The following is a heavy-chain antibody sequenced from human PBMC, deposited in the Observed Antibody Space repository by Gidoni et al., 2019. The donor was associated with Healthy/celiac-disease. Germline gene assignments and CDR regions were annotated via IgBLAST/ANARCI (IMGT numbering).Heavy chain of an antibody. D-gene: IGHD4-17*01. J-gene: IGHJ4*02. Sequence: QVQLQESGPGLVKPSETLSLTCTVPGGSTSSYYWSWIRQPAGKGLEWIGRIYTSGSTNYNPSLKSRVTMSVDTSKNQFSLKLSSVTAADTAVYYCARDNWSTVTSYYFDYWGQGTLVTVSS. CDR2: IYTSGST. CDR1: GGSTSSYY. V-gene: IGHV4-4*07. CDR3: ARDNWSTVTSYYFDY.